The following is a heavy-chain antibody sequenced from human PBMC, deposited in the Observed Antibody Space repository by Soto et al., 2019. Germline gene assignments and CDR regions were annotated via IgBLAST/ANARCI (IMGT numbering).Heavy chain of an antibody. D-gene: IGHD3-10*01. V-gene: IGHV1-18*01. CDR2: ISAYNGNT. CDR3: ARVYRITMVRGELSEY. CDR1: GYTFTSYG. J-gene: IGHJ4*02. Sequence: QVQLVQSGAEVKKPGASVKVSCKASGYTFTSYGITWVRQAPGQGVVWMGWISAYNGNTNYAQKPQGRVTMTTDTATSTVYMELRSLSSDDTAVYYCARVYRITMVRGELSEYWGQGTLVTVSS.